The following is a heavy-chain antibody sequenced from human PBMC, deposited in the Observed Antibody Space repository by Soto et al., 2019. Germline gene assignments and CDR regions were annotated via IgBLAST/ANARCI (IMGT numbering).Heavy chain of an antibody. J-gene: IGHJ5*02. Sequence: ASVKVSCKASGYTFTSYAMHWVRQPPGQRLEWMGWINAGNGNTKYSQKFQGRVTITRDTSASTAYMELSSLRSEDTAVYYCARDQLYPLNWFDPWGQGTLVTVSS. CDR2: INAGNGNT. D-gene: IGHD2-8*01. V-gene: IGHV1-3*01. CDR1: GYTFTSYA. CDR3: ARDQLYPLNWFDP.